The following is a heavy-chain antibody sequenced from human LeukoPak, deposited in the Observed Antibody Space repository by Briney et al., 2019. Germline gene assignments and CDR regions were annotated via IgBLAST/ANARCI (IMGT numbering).Heavy chain of an antibody. J-gene: IGHJ4*02. CDR2: INSDVSST. Sequence: GGSLRLSCAASVYTPCGYWTHWVREAPGKGLVWVSRINSDVSSTSYADSVKGQFTISRDNSKNTLYLQMNRLRAEDTAVYYCARSSWYEIDYWGQGTLVTVPA. CDR3: ARSSWYEIDY. CDR1: VYTPCGYW. D-gene: IGHD6-13*01. V-gene: IGHV3-74*01.